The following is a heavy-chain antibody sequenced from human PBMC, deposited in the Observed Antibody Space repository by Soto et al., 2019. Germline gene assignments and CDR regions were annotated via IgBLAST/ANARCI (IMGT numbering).Heavy chain of an antibody. D-gene: IGHD6-19*01. V-gene: IGHV4-39*01. CDR1: GGSISSSSYY. CDR3: ARVNIQFSSGWYPEGGFFDY. CDR2: IYYSGST. J-gene: IGHJ4*02. Sequence: QLQLQESGPGLVKPSETLSLTCTVSGGSISSSSYYWGWIRQPPGKGLEWIGSIYYSGSTYYNPSLKSRVTISVDTSKNQFSLKLSSVTAADTAVYYCARVNIQFSSGWYPEGGFFDYWGQGTLVTVSS.